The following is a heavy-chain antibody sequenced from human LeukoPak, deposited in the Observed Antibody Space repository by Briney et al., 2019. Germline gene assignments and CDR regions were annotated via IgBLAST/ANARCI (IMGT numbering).Heavy chain of an antibody. CDR1: GFTFSTYW. V-gene: IGHV3-23*01. Sequence: GGSLRLSCAASGFTFSTYWMSWVRQAPGKGLEWVASMCGTAGCTFYPDSVKGRFTISRDNSKNVLYLRMNSLTAEDTAIYYCAKDRPNFHENSGHYYRRDGDSWGQGTLVTVSS. CDR3: AKDRPNFHENSGHYYRRDGDS. J-gene: IGHJ5*01. CDR2: MCGTAGCT. D-gene: IGHD3-22*01.